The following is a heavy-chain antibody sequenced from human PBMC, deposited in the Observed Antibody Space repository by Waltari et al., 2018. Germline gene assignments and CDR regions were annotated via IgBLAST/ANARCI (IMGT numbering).Heavy chain of an antibody. V-gene: IGHV4-4*07. CDR2: MYFTGIM. J-gene: IGHJ4*02. CDR1: GGSLSCYY. Sequence: QVQLRESGPGLLKPSETLSLTCSVSGGSLSCYYWNWIRQPAGKGLEWIGRMYFTGIMDHNPSLQSRVTMSVDTSRNQFFLNLTSVTAADTAVYYCATDGLSRSLSHWGQGALVTVSS. D-gene: IGHD6-19*01. CDR3: ATDGLSRSLSH.